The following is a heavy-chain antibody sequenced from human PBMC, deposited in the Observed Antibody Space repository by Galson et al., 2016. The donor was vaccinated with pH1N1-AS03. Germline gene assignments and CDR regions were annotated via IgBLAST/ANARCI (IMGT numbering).Heavy chain of an antibody. CDR3: AVWGYISNTHGMDV. CDR1: GFTFRSYW. J-gene: IGHJ6*04. V-gene: IGHV3-7*01. D-gene: IGHD5-18*01. CDR2: IKEDGSEK. Sequence: SLRLSCAASGFTFRSYWMSWVRQAPGKGLEWVANIKEDGSEKYFVASVKGRFTISRDNAKNSLYLQMNSLRAEDTAVYYCAVWGYISNTHGMDVWGKGTTVTVSS.